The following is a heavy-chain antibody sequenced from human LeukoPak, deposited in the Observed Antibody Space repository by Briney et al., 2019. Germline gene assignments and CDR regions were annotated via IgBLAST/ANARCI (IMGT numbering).Heavy chain of an antibody. CDR2: VYYSGGT. CDR1: GGSVTSYY. Sequence: SETLSLTCTVSGGSVTSYYCNWVRQPPGRGLEWIGYVYYSGGTNYNPSLESRVTISLDTAKNQFSLKLRSVTAEDTAVYYCATTGATSPYSASWFNIEYWGQGTLVTVSS. CDR3: ATTGATSPYSASWFNIEY. J-gene: IGHJ4*02. D-gene: IGHD6-13*01. V-gene: IGHV4-59*08.